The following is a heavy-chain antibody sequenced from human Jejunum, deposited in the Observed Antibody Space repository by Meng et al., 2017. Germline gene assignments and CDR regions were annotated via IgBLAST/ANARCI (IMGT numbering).Heavy chain of an antibody. V-gene: IGHV4-31*01. CDR2: IYYSGST. D-gene: IGHD1-1*01. CDR1: GASMSSGNYY. Sequence: PLHESGPGLGKHSQTLSCTCTVSGASMSSGNYYWTWNRQHPGKGLEWIGYIYYSGSTYYNPSLQSLVTISIDMSESQFSLKLTSVTAADTAVYYCARVNWTSSYWYFDLWGRGTLVTVSS. J-gene: IGHJ2*01. CDR3: ARVNWTSSYWYFDL.